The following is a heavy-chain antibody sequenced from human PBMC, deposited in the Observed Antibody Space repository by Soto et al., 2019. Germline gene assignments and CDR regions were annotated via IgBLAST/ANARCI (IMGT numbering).Heavy chain of an antibody. V-gene: IGHV1-69*13. D-gene: IGHD1-26*01. J-gene: IGHJ6*02. CDR3: ARDGGRYYRAYYYYGMDV. CDR2: IIPIFGTA. Sequence: SVKVSCKASGGTFSSYAISWVRQAPGQGLEWMGGIIPIFGTANYAQKFQGRVTITADESTSTAYMELSSLRSEDTAVYYCARDGGRYYRAYYYYGMDVWGQGTTVTVSS. CDR1: GGTFSSYA.